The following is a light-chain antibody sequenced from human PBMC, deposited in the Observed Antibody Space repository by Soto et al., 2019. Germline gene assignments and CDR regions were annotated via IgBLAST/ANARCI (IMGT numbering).Light chain of an antibody. CDR3: STWDDGLSAVV. CDR2: KED. J-gene: IGLJ2*01. CDR1: RSNIGSNY. Sequence: QSVLTQPPSASATPGQRVTISCSGSRSNIGSNYVYWYQQLPGTAPKLLIYKEDQRPSGVPERFSGSKSGTSASLAISGLRSEDEADYYCSTWDDGLSAVVFGGGTKVTVL. V-gene: IGLV1-47*01.